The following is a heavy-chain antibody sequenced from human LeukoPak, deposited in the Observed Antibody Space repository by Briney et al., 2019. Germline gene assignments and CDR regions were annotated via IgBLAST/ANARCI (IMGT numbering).Heavy chain of an antibody. V-gene: IGHV3-21*01. D-gene: IGHD3-9*01. J-gene: IGHJ3*02. CDR2: ISGSSSYI. CDR3: ARVDYDILTGYYIYAFDI. CDR1: GSTFSSYS. Sequence: AGGSLRLSCAASGSTFSSYSMNWVRQAPGKGLEWVSSISGSSSYIYYADSVKGRFTISRDNAKNSLYLQMNSLRAEDTAVYYCARVDYDILTGYYIYAFDIWGQGTMVTVSS.